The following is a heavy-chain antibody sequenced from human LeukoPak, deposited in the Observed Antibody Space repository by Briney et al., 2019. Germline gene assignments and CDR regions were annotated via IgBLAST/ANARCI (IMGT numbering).Heavy chain of an antibody. D-gene: IGHD3-22*01. J-gene: IGHJ6*02. V-gene: IGHV5-51*02. CDR3: ARVDSHMDV. CDR1: DYGLTTSG. CDR2: IYPGDSDT. Sequence: GESLKISCRVFDYGLTTSGSGWLGQMPGKAWEWMGIIYPGDSDTRYSPSFQGQVTISADKSISTAYLQWSSLKASDTAMYYCARVDSHMDVWGQGTTVTVSS.